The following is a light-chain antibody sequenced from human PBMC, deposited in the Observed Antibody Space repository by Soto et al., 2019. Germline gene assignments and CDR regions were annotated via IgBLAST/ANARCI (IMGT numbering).Light chain of an antibody. CDR1: QAISNS. V-gene: IGKV1-9*01. Sequence: IQLTQSPSSLSASVGDRVTITCRASQAISNSLAWYQQKPGKAPKLLIYTATTLQTGVPSRFSGSGSGTDFALNISSLQPEDFATYYCQQLNSYPRTFGQGTKLEIK. J-gene: IGKJ2*01. CDR2: TAT. CDR3: QQLNSYPRT.